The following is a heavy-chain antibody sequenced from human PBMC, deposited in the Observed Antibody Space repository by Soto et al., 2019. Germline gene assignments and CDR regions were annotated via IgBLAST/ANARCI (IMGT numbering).Heavy chain of an antibody. V-gene: IGHV3-49*03. Sequence: GGSLRLSCTASGFTFGDYAMSWFRQAPGKGLEWVGFIRSKAYGGTTEYAASVKGRFTISSDDSKSIAYLQMNSLKTEDTAVYYCTRDGGSSWYDYYYGMDVWGQGTTVTVSS. J-gene: IGHJ6*02. CDR3: TRDGGSSWYDYYYGMDV. D-gene: IGHD6-13*01. CDR2: IRSKAYGGTT. CDR1: GFTFGDYA.